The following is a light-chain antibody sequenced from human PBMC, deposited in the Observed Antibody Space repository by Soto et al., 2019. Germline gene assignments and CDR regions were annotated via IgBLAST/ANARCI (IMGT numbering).Light chain of an antibody. Sequence: EIVLTQSPATLSVSPGERATLSCRASQDVNIDLVWYQQKPGQAPKLLTFTASARATGIPARFTGGGSETDFTLTISSPQPEDSAVYYGEQFNTWPFTFGPGTKVEIK. CDR3: EQFNTWPFT. J-gene: IGKJ3*01. CDR2: TAS. CDR1: QDVNID. V-gene: IGKV3D-15*01.